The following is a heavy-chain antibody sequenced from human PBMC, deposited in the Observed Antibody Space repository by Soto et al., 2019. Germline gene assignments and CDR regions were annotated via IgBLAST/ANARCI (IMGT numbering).Heavy chain of an antibody. Sequence: WGSLRLSCAASGFTFSGSAMHWVRQASGKGLEWVGRIRSKANSYATAYAASVKGRFTISRDDSKNTAYLQMNSLKTEDTAVYYCTPTATGSRDGYPLDYWGQGTLVTVSS. J-gene: IGHJ4*02. CDR1: GFTFSGSA. CDR3: TPTATGSRDGYPLDY. D-gene: IGHD2-21*02. V-gene: IGHV3-73*01. CDR2: IRSKANSYAT.